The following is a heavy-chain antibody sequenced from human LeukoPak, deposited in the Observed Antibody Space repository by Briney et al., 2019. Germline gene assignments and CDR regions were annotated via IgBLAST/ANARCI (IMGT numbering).Heavy chain of an antibody. CDR2: IYYSGST. J-gene: IGHJ4*02. Sequence: SETLSLTCTVSGGSISSSSYYWGWIRQPPGKGLEWIGSIYYSGSTYYNPSLKSRVTISVDTSKNQFSLKLSSVTAADTAVYYCVRHPSWRISAAGSADYWGQGTLVTVSS. CDR1: GGSISSSSYY. V-gene: IGHV4-39*01. D-gene: IGHD6-13*01. CDR3: VRHPSWRISAAGSADY.